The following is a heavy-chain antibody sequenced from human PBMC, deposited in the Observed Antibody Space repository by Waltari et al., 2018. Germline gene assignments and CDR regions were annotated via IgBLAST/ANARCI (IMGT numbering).Heavy chain of an antibody. CDR3: ARTHDYGDYIDY. V-gene: IGHV3-23*01. Sequence: SGFTFSSYAMSWVRQAPGKGLEWVSAISGSGGSTYYADSVKGRFTISRDNSKNTLYLQMNSLRAEDTAVYYCARTHDYGDYIDYWGQGTLVTVSS. CDR2: ISGSGGST. J-gene: IGHJ4*02. CDR1: GFTFSSYA. D-gene: IGHD4-17*01.